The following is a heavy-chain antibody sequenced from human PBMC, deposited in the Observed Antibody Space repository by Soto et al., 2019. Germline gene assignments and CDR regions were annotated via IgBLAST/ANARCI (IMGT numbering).Heavy chain of an antibody. CDR3: TRDPRMPLDS. CDR2: ISPSGDAT. Sequence: DVQLLQSGGGSEQPGSSLRLSCEASGFTFSDWGMNWVRQVRGKGLEWVSMISPSGDATYYADSVKGRFAISRDNSRNTVHLQMNSLRVEDTAVYYCTRDPRMPLDSWGQGTLVTVSS. CDR1: GFTFSDWG. J-gene: IGHJ4*02. D-gene: IGHD2-2*01. V-gene: IGHV3-23*01.